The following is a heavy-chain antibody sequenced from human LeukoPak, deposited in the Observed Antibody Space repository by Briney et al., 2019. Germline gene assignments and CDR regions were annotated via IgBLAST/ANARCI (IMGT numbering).Heavy chain of an antibody. J-gene: IGHJ4*01. Sequence: SETLSLTCTVSGGSISSYYWSWIRQPPGKGLEWVGYIYYSGSTNYNPSLKSRVTISVDTSKNQFSLKLSSVTAADTAVYYCASTDILTGYLDSWGPGTLVTVSS. V-gene: IGHV4-59*01. CDR1: GGSISSYY. CDR2: IYYSGST. D-gene: IGHD3-9*01. CDR3: ASTDILTGYLDS.